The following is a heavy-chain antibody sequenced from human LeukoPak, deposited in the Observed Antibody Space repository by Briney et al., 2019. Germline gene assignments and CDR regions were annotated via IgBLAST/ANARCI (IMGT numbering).Heavy chain of an antibody. CDR2: ISVSGKTM. J-gene: IGHJ4*02. D-gene: IGHD1-14*01. Sequence: GGSLRLSCAASGFTFSTYSLNWVRQAPGRGLEWVSYISVSGKTMSCADSVRGRFTVSRDDAKNSLYLQMNSLRDEDTAVYYCARDSGNHYDQLGCWGQGTLVTVSS. V-gene: IGHV3-48*02. CDR1: GFTFSTYS. CDR3: ARDSGNHYDQLGC.